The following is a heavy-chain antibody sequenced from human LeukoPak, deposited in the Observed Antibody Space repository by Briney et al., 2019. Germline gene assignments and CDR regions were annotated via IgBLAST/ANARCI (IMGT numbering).Heavy chain of an antibody. J-gene: IGHJ4*02. CDR3: ARGYSNYGY. Sequence: GRSLRLSCAASGFAFSSYGMHWVRQAPGEGLGWVSSISSSSSYIYYADSVKGRFTISRDNAKNSLYLQMNSLRAEDTAVYYCARGYSNYGYWGQGTLVTVSS. CDR2: ISSSSSYI. V-gene: IGHV3-21*01. D-gene: IGHD4-11*01. CDR1: GFAFSSYG.